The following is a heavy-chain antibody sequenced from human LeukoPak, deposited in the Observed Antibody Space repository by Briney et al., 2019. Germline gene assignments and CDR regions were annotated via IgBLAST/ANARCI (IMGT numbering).Heavy chain of an antibody. V-gene: IGHV1-18*01. D-gene: IGHD1-26*01. CDR2: ISAYNGNT. J-gene: IGHJ5*02. CDR3: ARAVSGSYLNWFDP. Sequence: ASVKVSCKASGYTFTSYGISWVRQAPGQGLEWMGWISAYNGNTNYAQKLQGRVTMTTDTSTSTAYMELRSLRSDDTAVYYCARAVSGSYLNWFDPWGQGTLVTVSS. CDR1: GYTFTSYG.